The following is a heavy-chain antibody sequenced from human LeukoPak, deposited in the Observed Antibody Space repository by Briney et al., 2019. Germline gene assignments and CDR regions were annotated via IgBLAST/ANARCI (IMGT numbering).Heavy chain of an antibody. V-gene: IGHV1-69*04. D-gene: IGHD5-18*01. CDR1: GGTFSSYA. CDR3: ARHRDTAMVTIGY. CDR2: IIPILGIA. J-gene: IGHJ4*02. Sequence: ASVKVSCKASGGTFSSYAISWVRQAPGQGLEWMGRIIPILGIANYAQKLQGRVTITADKSTSTAYMELSSLRSEDTAVYYCARHRDTAMVTIGYWGQGTLVTVSS.